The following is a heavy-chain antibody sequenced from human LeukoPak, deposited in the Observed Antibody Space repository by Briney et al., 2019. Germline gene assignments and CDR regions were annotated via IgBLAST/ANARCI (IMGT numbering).Heavy chain of an antibody. CDR3: ASGSPQHFDC. D-gene: IGHD1-26*01. CDR1: GYTFTGYY. Sequence: ASVKVSCRASGYTFTGYYMHWVRQAPGQGLEWMGIINPSGGSTSYAQKFQGRVTMTRDTSTSTVYMELSSLRSEDTAVYYCASGSPQHFDCWGQGTLVTVSS. J-gene: IGHJ4*02. CDR2: INPSGGST. V-gene: IGHV1-46*01.